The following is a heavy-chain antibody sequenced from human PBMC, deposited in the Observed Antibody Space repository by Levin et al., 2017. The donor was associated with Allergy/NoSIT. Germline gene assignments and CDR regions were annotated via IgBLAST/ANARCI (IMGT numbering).Heavy chain of an antibody. CDR3: ARLRRSSSGWITDYDYYYGLDV. J-gene: IGHJ6*02. Sequence: GESLKISCKGSGYNFATYWIAWVRQMPGKGLEWMGIIYPGDSDTRYSPSFQGQVTISADKSISTAYLQWSSVKASDSAIYYCARLRRSSSGWITDYDYYYGLDVWGQGTTVTVSS. CDR2: IYPGDSDT. D-gene: IGHD6-19*01. V-gene: IGHV5-51*01. CDR1: GYNFATYW.